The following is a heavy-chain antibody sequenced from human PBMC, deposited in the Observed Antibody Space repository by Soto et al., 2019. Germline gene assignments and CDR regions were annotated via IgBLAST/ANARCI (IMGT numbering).Heavy chain of an antibody. Sequence: PSETLSLTCAVYGGSFSGYYWSWIRQPPGKGLEWIGEINHSGSTNYNPSLKNRVTISVDTSKNQFSLKLSSVTAADTAVYYCARVPWDYDFWSGYFRNDYYYYMDVWGKGTTVTVSS. CDR1: GGSFSGYY. D-gene: IGHD3-3*01. J-gene: IGHJ6*03. V-gene: IGHV4-34*01. CDR2: INHSGST. CDR3: ARVPWDYDFWSGYFRNDYYYYMDV.